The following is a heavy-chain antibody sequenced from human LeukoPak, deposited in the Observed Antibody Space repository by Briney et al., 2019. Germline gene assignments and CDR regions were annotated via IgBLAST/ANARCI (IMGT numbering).Heavy chain of an antibody. Sequence: ASVKVSCKASGYTFTGYYMHWVRQAPGQGLEWMGRINPNSGGTNYAQKFQGRVTMTRDTSITTAYMELSGLRSDDTAMFYCAREYCSSISCQFYYFDYWGQGTLVTVSS. V-gene: IGHV1-2*06. CDR2: INPNSGGT. D-gene: IGHD2-2*01. J-gene: IGHJ4*02. CDR1: GYTFTGYY. CDR3: AREYCSSISCQFYYFDY.